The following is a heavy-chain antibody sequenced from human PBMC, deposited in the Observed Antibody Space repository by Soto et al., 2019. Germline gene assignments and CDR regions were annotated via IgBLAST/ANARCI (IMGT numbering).Heavy chain of an antibody. J-gene: IGHJ6*03. Sequence: GGSLRLSCAASGFTFSSYGMHWVRQAPGKGLEWVAVIWYDGSNKYYADSVKGRFTISRDNSKKTLYLQMNSLRAEDTAVYYCARGPSMVRGVITYYYYYYYMDVWGKGTTVTVSS. CDR2: IWYDGSNK. V-gene: IGHV3-33*01. CDR3: ARGPSMVRGVITYYYYYYYMDV. D-gene: IGHD3-10*01. CDR1: GFTFSSYG.